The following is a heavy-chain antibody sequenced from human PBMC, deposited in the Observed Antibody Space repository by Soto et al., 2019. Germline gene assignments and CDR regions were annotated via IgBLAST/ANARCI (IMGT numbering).Heavy chain of an antibody. J-gene: IGHJ4*02. CDR2: INGDGRST. D-gene: IGHD2-15*01. CDR3: ARDLYQGRHCGGGGCYSVASDY. Sequence: EVQLVESGGGLVQPGGSLRLSCAASGITFTNFWMYWVRQAPGKGLLWVSRINGDGRSTTYADSVKGRFTTSRDNAKNTLYLQMNSLGVEDTAVYYCARDLYQGRHCGGGGCYSVASDYWGQGTLITVSS. V-gene: IGHV3-74*01. CDR1: GITFTNFW.